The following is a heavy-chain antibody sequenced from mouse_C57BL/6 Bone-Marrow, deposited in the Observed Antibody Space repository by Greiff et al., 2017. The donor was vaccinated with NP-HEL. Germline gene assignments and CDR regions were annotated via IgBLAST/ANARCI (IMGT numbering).Heavy chain of an antibody. CDR1: GYSITSGYY. Sequence: EVKLVESGPGLVKPSQSLSLTCSVTGYSITSGYYWNWIRQFPGNKLEWMGYISYDGSNNYNPSLKNRISITRDTSKNQVFLKLNSVTTEDTATYYCATGSPYYYGSSPFAYWGQGTLVTVSA. D-gene: IGHD1-1*01. V-gene: IGHV3-6*01. CDR2: ISYDGSN. J-gene: IGHJ3*01. CDR3: ATGSPYYYGSSPFAY.